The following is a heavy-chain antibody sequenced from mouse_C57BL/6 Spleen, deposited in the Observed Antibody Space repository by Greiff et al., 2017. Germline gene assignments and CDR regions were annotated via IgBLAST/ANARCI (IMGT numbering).Heavy chain of an antibody. CDR1: GYTFTSYW. V-gene: IGHV1-61*01. D-gene: IGHD2-4*01. J-gene: IGHJ3*01. Sequence: QVQLQQPGAELVRPGSSVKLSCKASGYTFTSYWMDWVKQRPGQGLEWIGNIYPSDSETHYNQKFKDKATLTVDKSSSTAYMQLSSLTSEDSAVYYCARSIYYDYEGGLAYWGQGTLVTVSA. CDR3: ARSIYYDYEGGLAY. CDR2: IYPSDSET.